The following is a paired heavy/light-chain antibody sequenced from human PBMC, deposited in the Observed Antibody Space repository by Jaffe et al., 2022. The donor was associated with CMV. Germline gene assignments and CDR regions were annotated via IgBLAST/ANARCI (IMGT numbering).Heavy chain of an antibody. CDR3: AKAPDFPRGYYLGMDV. D-gene: IGHD1-26*01. J-gene: IGHJ6*02. CDR1: GFTFSSSA. Sequence: EVQLLESGGGLVQPGGSLRLSCAASGFTFSSSAMNWVRQPPGKGLEWVSAISASGATTYYADAVKGQFTISRDNSNNTVYLQMNSLRADDTAVYYCAKAPDFPRGYYLGMDVWGQGTTVTVAS. CDR2: ISASGATT. V-gene: IGHV3-23*01.
Light chain of an antibody. CDR2: YDT. Sequence: SYVMTQPPSVSVAPGKTARITCGGNNIGGYNVQWYQQKPGQAPVLVIYYDTDRPSGIPERFSASNSGNTATLRISSVEAGDEADYYCQVWDGSVDQGVFGGGTKLTVL. J-gene: IGLJ3*02. CDR3: QVWDGSVDQGV. V-gene: IGLV3-21*04. CDR1: NIGGYN.